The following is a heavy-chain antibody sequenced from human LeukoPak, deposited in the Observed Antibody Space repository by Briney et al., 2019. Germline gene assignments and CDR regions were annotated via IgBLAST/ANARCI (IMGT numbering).Heavy chain of an antibody. CDR3: STTSTGIIK. D-gene: IGHD1-1*01. Sequence: GGSLRLSCAASGFSFSKAWMTWVRQAPGKGLEWVGRIKSKTEGETTDSAAPVKGRFSISRDDSKNTLYLQMNSLKTEDTAVYYCSTTSTGIIKWGQGALVTVSS. J-gene: IGHJ4*02. CDR1: GFSFSKAW. V-gene: IGHV3-15*01. CDR2: IKSKTEGETT.